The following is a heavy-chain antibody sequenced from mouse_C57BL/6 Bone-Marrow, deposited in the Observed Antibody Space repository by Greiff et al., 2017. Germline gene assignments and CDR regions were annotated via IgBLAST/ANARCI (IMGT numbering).Heavy chain of an antibody. CDR2: ISSGGDYI. CDR1: GFTFSSYA. D-gene: IGHD2-2*01. Sequence: EVKVVESGEGLVKPGGSLKLSCAASGFTFSSYAMSWVRQTPEKRLEWVAYISSGGDYIYYADTVKGRFTISRDNARNTLYLQMSSLKSEDTAMYYCTRDEDSDGLRQAWFAYWGQGTLVTVSA. J-gene: IGHJ3*01. V-gene: IGHV5-9-1*02. CDR3: TRDEDSDGLRQAWFAY.